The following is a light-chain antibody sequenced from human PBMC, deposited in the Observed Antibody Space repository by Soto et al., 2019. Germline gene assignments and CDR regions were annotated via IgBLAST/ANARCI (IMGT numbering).Light chain of an antibody. V-gene: IGLV2-14*01. CDR1: SSDVGGYNY. J-gene: IGLJ1*01. Sequence: QSALTQPASVSGSPGQSITISCTGTSSDVGGYNYVSWYQQHPGKAPKLMIYEVSNRPSGVSDRFSGSNSGNTASLTISGLQAEDEADYYCSSYTSNNTYVFGTGTKVTLL. CDR2: EVS. CDR3: SSYTSNNTYV.